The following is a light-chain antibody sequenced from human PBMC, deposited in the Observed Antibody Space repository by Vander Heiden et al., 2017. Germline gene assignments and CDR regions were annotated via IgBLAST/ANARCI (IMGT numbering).Light chain of an antibody. CDR2: KAS. J-gene: IGKJ1*01. Sequence: DIHMTPSPSTLSASVGDRVTITCRASQSISSWLAWYQQKPGKAPKLLIYKASSLESGVPSRFSGSGSGTEFTLTISSLQPDDFATYYCQQDNSYSGTFGQGTKVEIK. CDR1: QSISSW. CDR3: QQDNSYSGT. V-gene: IGKV1-5*03.